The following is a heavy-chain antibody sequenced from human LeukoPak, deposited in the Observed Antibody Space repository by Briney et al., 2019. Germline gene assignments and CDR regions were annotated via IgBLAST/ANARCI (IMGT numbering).Heavy chain of an antibody. Sequence: GGSLRLSCVVSGFTLSVAWMSWVRQAPGKGLEWVGRIKSKSDGGTIDYAAPVKGRFTISRDDSRNTLYLQMNSLKTEDTAVYYCTTRRQDGWWGQGTLVTVS. CDR3: TTRRQDGW. D-gene: IGHD2-15*01. V-gene: IGHV3-15*01. CDR1: GFTLSVAW. CDR2: IKSKSDGGTI. J-gene: IGHJ4*02.